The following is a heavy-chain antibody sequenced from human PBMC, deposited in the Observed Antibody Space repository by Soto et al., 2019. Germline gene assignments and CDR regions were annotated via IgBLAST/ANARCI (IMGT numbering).Heavy chain of an antibody. Sequence: TLSLTCTVSGGSINSGAYYWSWIRQHPGKGLEWVGYIYSSGTTYYNPSLQSRLTISRDTAKNQFSLKLTSVTAADTAVYYCARRIPPAGLFDYWGQGALVTVSS. D-gene: IGHD6-13*01. J-gene: IGHJ4*02. CDR1: GGSINSGAYY. V-gene: IGHV4-31*03. CDR3: ARRIPPAGLFDY. CDR2: IYSSGTT.